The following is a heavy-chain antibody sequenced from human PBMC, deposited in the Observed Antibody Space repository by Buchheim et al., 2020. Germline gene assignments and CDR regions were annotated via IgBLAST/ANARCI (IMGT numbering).Heavy chain of an antibody. J-gene: IGHJ4*02. V-gene: IGHV3-7*04. Sequence: EVLLVESGGGLVQPGGSLRLSCATSGFTFSSYWMTWVRRAPGRGLEWVANIKPDGSEMYYVDSVKGRFIISRENHENSLYLQMNSLRAEDTAVYYCAKEHCSGGSCYVGLDYWGQGTL. CDR1: GFTFSSYW. CDR2: IKPDGSEM. D-gene: IGHD2-15*01. CDR3: AKEHCSGGSCYVGLDY.